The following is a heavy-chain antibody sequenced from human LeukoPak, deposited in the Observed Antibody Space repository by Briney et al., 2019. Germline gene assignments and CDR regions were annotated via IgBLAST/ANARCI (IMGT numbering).Heavy chain of an antibody. Sequence: ASVKVSCKASGYTFTSYDINWVRQAAGQGLEWMGWMNPNSGNTGYAQKFQGRVTMTRNTSISTAYMELSSLRSEDTAVYYCAREREGSGWHGADYWGQGTLVTVSS. V-gene: IGHV1-8*01. CDR1: GYTFTSYD. J-gene: IGHJ4*02. D-gene: IGHD6-19*01. CDR3: AREREGSGWHGADY. CDR2: MNPNSGNT.